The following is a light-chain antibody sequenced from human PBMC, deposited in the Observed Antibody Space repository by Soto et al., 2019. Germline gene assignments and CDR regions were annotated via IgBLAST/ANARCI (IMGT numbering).Light chain of an antibody. CDR2: GAS. V-gene: IGKV3-20*01. J-gene: IGKJ1*01. CDR3: HQYGSSPRT. CDR1: QSVSSNF. Sequence: EIVMTQSPGTLSLSPGDRATLSCRASQSVSSNFLAWYQQKPGQAPRLLIYGASIRATGIPDRFSGSGSGTDFTRTIRRLEPEDVAMYFCHQYGSSPRTFGQGTKVEIK.